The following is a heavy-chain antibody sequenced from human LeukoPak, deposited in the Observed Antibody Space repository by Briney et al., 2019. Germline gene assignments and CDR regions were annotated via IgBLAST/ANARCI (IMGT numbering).Heavy chain of an antibody. D-gene: IGHD6-13*01. J-gene: IGHJ6*03. CDR2: IYSGGST. CDR1: GFTVSSNY. Sequence: PGGSLRLSCAASGFTVSSNYMSWVRQAPGKGLEWVSVIYSGGSTYYADSVKGRFTISRDNSKNTLYLQMNSLRSEDTAVYYCARALIPPSSSWNWYYYYMDVWGKGTTVTVSS. CDR3: ARALIPPSSSWNWYYYYMDV. V-gene: IGHV3-53*05.